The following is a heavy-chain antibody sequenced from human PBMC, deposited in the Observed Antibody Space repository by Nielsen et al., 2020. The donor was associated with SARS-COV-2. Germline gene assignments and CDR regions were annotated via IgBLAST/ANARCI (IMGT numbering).Heavy chain of an antibody. J-gene: IGHJ5*02. D-gene: IGHD5-12*01. CDR1: GYTFTTYG. Sequence: ASVKVSCKASGYTFTTYGVSWVRQAPGQGLQWMGWISAKSGDTNYAQKFQGRVTMTRNTSISTAYMELSSLRSEDTAVYYCARDPYGGSLGGPWGQGTLVTVSS. V-gene: IGHV1-8*02. CDR2: ISAKSGDT. CDR3: ARDPYGGSLGGP.